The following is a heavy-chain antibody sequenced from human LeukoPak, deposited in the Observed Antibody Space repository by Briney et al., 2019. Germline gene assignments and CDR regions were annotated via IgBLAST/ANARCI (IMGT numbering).Heavy chain of an antibody. D-gene: IGHD3-16*01. Sequence: GGSLRLSCVASGFTFSSHGMHWVRQVPGKGLEWVAVIWYDASNKYYVDSVKGRFTISRDNSKNTLYLQMNSLRAADTAVYYCARWGDNKILDYWSQGTLVTVSS. CDR1: GFTFSSHG. V-gene: IGHV3-33*01. CDR3: ARWGDNKILDY. CDR2: IWYDASNK. J-gene: IGHJ4*02.